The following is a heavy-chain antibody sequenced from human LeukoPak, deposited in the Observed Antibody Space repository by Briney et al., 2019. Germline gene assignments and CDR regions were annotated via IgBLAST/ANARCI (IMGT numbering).Heavy chain of an antibody. Sequence: GGSLRLSCAASGFIFSNFWMGWARQAPGKGPEWVVHIEKDGSEESYVDSVKGRFTISRDNAKNSLYLQMSSLRAKDTAVYYCARRFLLGAFDIWGQGTMVTVSS. D-gene: IGHD3-10*01. CDR2: IEKDGSEE. J-gene: IGHJ3*02. CDR1: GFIFSNFW. CDR3: ARRFLLGAFDI. V-gene: IGHV3-7*01.